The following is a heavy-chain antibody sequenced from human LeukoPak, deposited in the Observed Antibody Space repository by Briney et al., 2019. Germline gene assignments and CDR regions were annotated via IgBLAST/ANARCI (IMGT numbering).Heavy chain of an antibody. CDR2: IIPIFGTA. J-gene: IGHJ4*02. Sequence: ASVKVSCKASGGTFSSYAISWVRQAPGQGLEWMGGIIPIFGTANYAQKFQGRVTITADESTSTAYMELSSLRSEDTVVYYCASAYCSSTSCYNLEGEPPDYWGQGTLVTVSS. V-gene: IGHV1-69*01. CDR1: GGTFSSYA. CDR3: ASAYCSSTSCYNLEGEPPDY. D-gene: IGHD2-2*02.